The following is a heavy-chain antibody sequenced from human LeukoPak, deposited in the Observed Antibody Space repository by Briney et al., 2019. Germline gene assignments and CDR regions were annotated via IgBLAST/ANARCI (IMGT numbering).Heavy chain of an antibody. Sequence: SETLSLTCTVSGDSISSSSYYWGWIRQPPGKGLEWIGSIYYSGSTNYNPSLKSRVTISVDTSKNQFSLKLSSVTAADTAVYYCARDGAMGAADYWGQGTLVTVSS. CDR3: ARDGAMGAADY. J-gene: IGHJ4*02. CDR2: IYYSGST. CDR1: GDSISSSSYY. D-gene: IGHD1-26*01. V-gene: IGHV4-39*07.